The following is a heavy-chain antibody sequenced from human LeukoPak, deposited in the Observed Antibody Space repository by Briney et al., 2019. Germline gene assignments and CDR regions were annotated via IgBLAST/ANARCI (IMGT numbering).Heavy chain of an antibody. V-gene: IGHV3-30*18. Sequence: RGSLRLSCAASGFTFRNYWMSWVRQAPGKGLEWVAVISYDGSNKYYADSVKGRFTISRDNSKNTLYLQMNSLRAEDTAVYYCAKDRVRGYSYGPIDYWGQGTLVTVSS. J-gene: IGHJ4*02. D-gene: IGHD5-18*01. CDR1: GFTFRNYW. CDR2: ISYDGSNK. CDR3: AKDRVRGYSYGPIDY.